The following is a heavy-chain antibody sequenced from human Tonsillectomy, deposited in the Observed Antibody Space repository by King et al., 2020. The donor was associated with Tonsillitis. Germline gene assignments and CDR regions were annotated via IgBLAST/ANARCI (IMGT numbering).Heavy chain of an antibody. CDR2: IYYTGST. Sequence: QLQESGPGLVKPSETLSLTCTVSGGSISSYYLNWIRQPPGKGLEWIWFIYYTGSTNYNPSLKSRVTISVDTSKNQFSLKLTSVTAADTAVYYCARRARRDGYHFDYWGQGTLATVSS. CDR3: ARRARRDGYHFDY. V-gene: IGHV4-59*01. J-gene: IGHJ4*02. D-gene: IGHD5-24*01. CDR1: GGSISSYY.